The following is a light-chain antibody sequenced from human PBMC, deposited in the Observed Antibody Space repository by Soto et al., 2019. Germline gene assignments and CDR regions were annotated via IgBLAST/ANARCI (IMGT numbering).Light chain of an antibody. J-gene: IGKJ5*01. CDR1: ESLSGS. Sequence: EVVMTQSPATLSVSPGERVTLSCRASESLSGSLAWYQQTPGQAPRLLIYGASTRATGIPARFSGSGYGTDFTLTISGLHSEDFGVYYCQQYEKSLHTFGQGTRLDI. CDR2: GAS. V-gene: IGKV3-15*01. CDR3: QQYEKSLHT.